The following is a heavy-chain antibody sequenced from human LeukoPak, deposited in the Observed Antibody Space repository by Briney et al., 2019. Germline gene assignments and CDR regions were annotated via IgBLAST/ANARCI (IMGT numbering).Heavy chain of an antibody. CDR3: ARRAAVVGPLYYFDN. V-gene: IGHV1-18*01. J-gene: IGHJ4*02. CDR2: ISADKTNT. Sequence: ASVKVSCKTSGYTFSSYGIGWARQAPGQGLEWMGWISADKTNTNYAQNLQGRVTVTTDTSTSTAYMELRSLTSDDTAVYYCARRAAVVGPLYYFDNWGQGTLVTVSS. CDR1: GYTFSSYG. D-gene: IGHD6-19*01.